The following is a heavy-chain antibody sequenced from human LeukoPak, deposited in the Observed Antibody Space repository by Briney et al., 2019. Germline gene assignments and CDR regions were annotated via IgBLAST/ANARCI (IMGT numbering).Heavy chain of an antibody. V-gene: IGHV3-53*01. Sequence: GGSLRLSCAASGFTVSSNYMSWVRQAPGKGLEWVSVIYSGGSTYYADSVKGRFTISRDNSKNTLYLQMNSLRAEDTAVYYCARGLYSYGSDDAFDIWGQGTMVTVSS. J-gene: IGHJ3*02. CDR3: ARGLYSYGSDDAFDI. D-gene: IGHD5-18*01. CDR1: GFTVSSNY. CDR2: IYSGGST.